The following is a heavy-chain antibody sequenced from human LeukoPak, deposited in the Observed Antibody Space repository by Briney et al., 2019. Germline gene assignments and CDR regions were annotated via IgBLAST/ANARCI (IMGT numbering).Heavy chain of an antibody. D-gene: IGHD2-15*01. Sequence: PGGSLRLSCAASGFTFSNHAMNWVRQAPRKGLEWVSIISGSGTVTYYADSVKGRFTISRDNSKNTLYLQMNSLRAEDTAVYYCAKTSVGEGRIIGSGYFDNWGQGTLVTVSS. CDR3: AKTSVGEGRIIGSGYFDN. CDR1: GFTFSNHA. V-gene: IGHV3-23*01. CDR2: ISGSGTVT. J-gene: IGHJ4*02.